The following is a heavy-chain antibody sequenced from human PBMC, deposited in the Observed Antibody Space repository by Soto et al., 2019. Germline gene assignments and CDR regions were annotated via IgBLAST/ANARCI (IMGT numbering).Heavy chain of an antibody. CDR2: ISGRADST. D-gene: IGHD2-8*01. Sequence: EVQLLESGGGLVQPGGSLRLSCAASGFTFSSFALNWVRQAPGKGLEWVSIISGRADSTFYEDAVKGRFTISRYNYKNILYLQINSLTAEDTAVYYCAKTRGAMIYAISVYCMDVWGQGTTVTVSS. V-gene: IGHV3-23*01. CDR1: GFTFSSFA. J-gene: IGHJ6*02. CDR3: AKTRGAMIYAISVYCMDV.